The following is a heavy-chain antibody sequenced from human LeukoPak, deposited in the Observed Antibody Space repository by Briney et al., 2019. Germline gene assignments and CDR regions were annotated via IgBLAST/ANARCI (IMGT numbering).Heavy chain of an antibody. J-gene: IGHJ4*02. Sequence: GGSLRLSCAASGFTLSSYAMSWVRQAPGKGLEWVSAISGSGGSTYYADSVKGRFTISRDNSKNTVYLQMNSLRAEDTAVYYCAKDFVLMVYAIRGNFDYWGQGTLVTVSS. CDR3: AKDFVLMVYAIRGNFDY. D-gene: IGHD2-8*01. CDR2: ISGSGGST. V-gene: IGHV3-23*01. CDR1: GFTLSSYA.